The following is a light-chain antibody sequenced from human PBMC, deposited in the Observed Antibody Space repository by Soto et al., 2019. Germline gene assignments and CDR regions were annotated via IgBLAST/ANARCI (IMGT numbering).Light chain of an antibody. CDR3: QHFDSFPPLFT. CDR1: QDISNY. J-gene: IGKJ3*01. V-gene: IGKV1-9*01. CDR2: TSS. Sequence: IQLTQSPSSLSASVGDRVTITCLASQDISNYLAWYQQKPGKAPQLLIYTSSPLQGGVPSKFFGSGSGTDFTLTINALQPEDFATYYCQHFDSFPPLFTFGPGTKVYIK.